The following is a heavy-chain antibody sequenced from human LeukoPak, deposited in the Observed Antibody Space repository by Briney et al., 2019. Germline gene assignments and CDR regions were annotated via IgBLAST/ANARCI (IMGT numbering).Heavy chain of an antibody. Sequence: GGSLRLSCAVSGITLSNYGMSWVRQTPRKGLEWVAGISGSGGSTSYADSVKGRFTISKDNPKNTLYLEMNSLRAEDTAVYFCAKRGVVIRVILVGFHKEAYYFDSWGQGALVTVSS. CDR3: AKRGVVIRVILVGFHKEAYYFDS. CDR1: GITLSNYG. J-gene: IGHJ4*02. V-gene: IGHV3-23*01. D-gene: IGHD3-22*01. CDR2: ISGSGGST.